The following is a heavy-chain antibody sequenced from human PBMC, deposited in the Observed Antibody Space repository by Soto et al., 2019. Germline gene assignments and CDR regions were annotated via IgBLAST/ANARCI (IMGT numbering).Heavy chain of an antibody. CDR1: GFIFRNYA. CDR3: ARDKTGNGSYIRY. D-gene: IGHD1-26*01. CDR2: ISYDGIKN. J-gene: IGHJ1*01. V-gene: IGHV3-30-3*01. Sequence: QVQLVESGGGVVQPGRSLRLSCAASGFIFRNYAMHWVRQAPGKGLEWVALISYDGIKNYYADSVKGRITISRDNSNNTLYLHMSSLRAEDTAVYYSARDKTGNGSYIRYWGQGTLVTVSS.